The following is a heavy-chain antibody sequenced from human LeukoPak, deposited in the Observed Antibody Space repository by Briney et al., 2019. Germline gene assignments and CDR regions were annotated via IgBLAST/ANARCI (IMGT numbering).Heavy chain of an antibody. V-gene: IGHV3-23*01. CDR3: AKDKFQAGPFRDGMDV. Sequence: QSGGSLRLSCAASGFTFSSYAMSWVRQAPGKGLEWVSAISGSGGSTYYADSVKGRFTISRDNSKNTLYLQMNSLRAEDTAVYYCAKDKFQAGPFRDGMDVWGQGTTVTVSS. D-gene: IGHD6-25*01. CDR2: ISGSGGST. CDR1: GFTFSSYA. J-gene: IGHJ6*02.